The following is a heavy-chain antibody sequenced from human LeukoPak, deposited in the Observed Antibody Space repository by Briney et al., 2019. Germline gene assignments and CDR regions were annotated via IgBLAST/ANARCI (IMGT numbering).Heavy chain of an antibody. V-gene: IGHV3-11*04. CDR3: ARVLEAASFDY. CDR1: GFTFSDYY. CDR2: ISSSGSTI. J-gene: IGHJ4*02. D-gene: IGHD6-13*01. Sequence: PGGSLRLSCAASGFTFSDYYMSWIRQAPGKGLEWVSYISSSGSTIYYADPVKGRFTMSRDNAKNSLYLQMNSLRADDTAVYYCARVLEAASFDYWGQGSPVTVSS.